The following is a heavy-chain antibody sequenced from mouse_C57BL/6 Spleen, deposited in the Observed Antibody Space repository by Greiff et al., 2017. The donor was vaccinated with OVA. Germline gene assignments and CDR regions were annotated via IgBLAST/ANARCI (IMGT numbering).Heavy chain of an antibody. J-gene: IGHJ4*01. CDR3: ARAPIYYYGSSLYYYAMDY. CDR1: GYTFTSYW. CDR2: IHPNSGST. V-gene: IGHV1-64*01. D-gene: IGHD1-1*01. Sequence: QVRLQQPGAELVKPGASVKLSCKASGYTFTSYWMHWVKQRPGQGLEWIGMIHPNSGSTNYNEKFKSKATLTVDKSSSTAYMQLSSLTSEDSAVYYCARAPIYYYGSSLYYYAMDYWGQGTSVTVSS.